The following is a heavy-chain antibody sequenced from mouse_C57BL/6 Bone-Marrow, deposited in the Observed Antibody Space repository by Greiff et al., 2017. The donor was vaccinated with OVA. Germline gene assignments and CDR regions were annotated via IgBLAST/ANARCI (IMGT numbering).Heavy chain of an antibody. Sequence: QVQLQQPGAELVMPGASVKLSCQASGYTFTSYWMHWVKQRPGQGLEWIGEIDPSDSYTNYNQKFKGKSTLTVDKSSSTAYMQLRSLTSEDAAVYYCARRDYDGSSFYWYFDVWGTGTTVTVSS. V-gene: IGHV1-69*01. CDR2: IDPSDSYT. CDR1: GYTFTSYW. D-gene: IGHD1-1*01. J-gene: IGHJ1*03. CDR3: ARRDYDGSSFYWYFDV.